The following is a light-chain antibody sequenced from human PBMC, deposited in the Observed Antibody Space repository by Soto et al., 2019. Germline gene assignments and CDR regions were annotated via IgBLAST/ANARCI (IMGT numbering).Light chain of an antibody. V-gene: IGKV3D-20*02. CDR1: QRVSNSY. J-gene: IGKJ1*01. CDR2: DSS. Sequence: IALGLSPNTLYTSEGDSLTLSCRASQRVSNSYSVWYQQKPGQAPKLLIYDSSTRATGTPDRFSASGSGTDFTLSISRLEPDDSAVYYCQQDARSSWTFAQGTNVEIK. CDR3: QQDARSSWT.